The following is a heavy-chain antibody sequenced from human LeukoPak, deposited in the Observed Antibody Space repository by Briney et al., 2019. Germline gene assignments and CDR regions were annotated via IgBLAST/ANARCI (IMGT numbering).Heavy chain of an antibody. CDR1: GFTFSSYS. V-gene: IGHV3-21*01. J-gene: IGHJ4*02. CDR2: ISSSSSYI. CDR3: AQVGATGADY. Sequence: GGSLRLSCAASGFTFSSYSMNWVRQAPGKGLEWVSSISSSSSYIYYADSVKGRFTISRDDAKNSLYLQMNSLRAEDTAVYYCAQVGATGADYWGQGTLVTVSS. D-gene: IGHD1-26*01.